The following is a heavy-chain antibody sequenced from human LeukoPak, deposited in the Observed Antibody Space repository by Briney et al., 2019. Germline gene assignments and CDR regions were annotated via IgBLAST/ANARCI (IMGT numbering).Heavy chain of an antibody. CDR3: ARDRLGSGGAFDY. D-gene: IGHD2-15*01. V-gene: IGHV4-30-2*01. Sequence: SQTLSLTCAVSGGSISSGGYSWSWIRQPPGKGLEWIGYIYHSGSTYYNPSLKSRVTISVDTSKNQFSLKLSSVTAADTAVYYCARDRLGSGGAFDYWGQGTLVTVSS. CDR1: GGSISSGGYS. J-gene: IGHJ4*02. CDR2: IYHSGST.